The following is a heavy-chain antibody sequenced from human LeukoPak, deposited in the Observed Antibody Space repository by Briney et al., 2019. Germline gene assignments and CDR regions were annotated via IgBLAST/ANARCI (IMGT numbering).Heavy chain of an antibody. J-gene: IGHJ2*01. CDR3: ARERGYSFH. CDR2: IKQDGSEK. D-gene: IGHD5-18*01. Sequence: AQSLTLSCAASGFTFSSYWMSWVRQAPGKGLEWVANIKQDGSEKYYVDSVKGRFTISRDSAKNSLYLQMNSLRAEDTAVYNCARERGYSFHWGRGTVLSVST. V-gene: IGHV3-7*01. CDR1: GFTFSSYW.